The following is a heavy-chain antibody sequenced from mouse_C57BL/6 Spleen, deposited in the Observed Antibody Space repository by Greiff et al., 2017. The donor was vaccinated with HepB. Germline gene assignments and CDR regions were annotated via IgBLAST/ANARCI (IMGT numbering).Heavy chain of an antibody. V-gene: IGHV14-1*01. CDR2: IDPEDGDT. J-gene: IGHJ4*01. Sequence: EVQLQESGAELVRPGASVKLSCTASGFNIKDYYMHWVKQRPEQGLEWIGRIDPEDGDTEYAPKFQGKATMTADTSSNTAYLRLSSLTSEDTAVYYCTRAYDGDYAMDYWGQGTSVTVSS. D-gene: IGHD2-12*01. CDR1: GFNIKDYY. CDR3: TRAYDGDYAMDY.